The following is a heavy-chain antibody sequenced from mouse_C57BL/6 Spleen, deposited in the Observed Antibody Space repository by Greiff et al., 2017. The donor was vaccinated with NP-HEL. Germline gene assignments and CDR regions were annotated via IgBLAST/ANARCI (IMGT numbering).Heavy chain of an antibody. CDR2: ISYDGSN. CDR1: GYSITSGYY. V-gene: IGHV3-6*01. J-gene: IGHJ4*01. CDR3: ARDGYYGSIAMDY. Sequence: VQLKESGPGLVKPSQSLSLTCSVTGYSITSGYYWNWIRQFPGNKLEWMGYISYDGSNNYNPSLKNRISITRDTSKNQFFLKLNSVTTEDTATYYCARDGYYGSIAMDYWGQGTSVTVSS. D-gene: IGHD1-1*01.